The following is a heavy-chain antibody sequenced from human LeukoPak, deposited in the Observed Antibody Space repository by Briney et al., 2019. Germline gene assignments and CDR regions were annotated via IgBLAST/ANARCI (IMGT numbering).Heavy chain of an antibody. D-gene: IGHD3-22*01. CDR2: INWNGGST. CDR1: GFTFDDYG. Sequence: PGGSLRLSCAASGFTFDDYGMSWVRQAPGKGLEWVSGINWNGGSTGYADSVKGRFTISRDNAKNSLYLQINSLRAEDTAVYYCARGDSSGYSYYYYMDVWGKGTTVTISS. J-gene: IGHJ6*03. CDR3: ARGDSSGYSYYYYMDV. V-gene: IGHV3-20*04.